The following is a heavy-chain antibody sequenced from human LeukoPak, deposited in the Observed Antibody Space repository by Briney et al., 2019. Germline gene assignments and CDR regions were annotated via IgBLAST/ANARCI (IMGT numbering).Heavy chain of an antibody. Sequence: GESLKISCKASGYSFTSYWIDWVRQMPGKGLEWMGIINPGDSDTRYSPSFRGQVTISADKSISTAYLQWSSLKASDTAMYYCARQSWSGTARYGMDVWGQGTTVTVSS. D-gene: IGHD1-1*01. CDR3: ARQSWSGTARYGMDV. CDR1: GYSFTSYW. V-gene: IGHV5-51*01. CDR2: INPGDSDT. J-gene: IGHJ6*02.